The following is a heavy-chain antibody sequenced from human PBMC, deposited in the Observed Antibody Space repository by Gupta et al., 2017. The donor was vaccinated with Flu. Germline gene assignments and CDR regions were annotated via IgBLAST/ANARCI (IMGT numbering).Heavy chain of an antibody. CDR2: SNPHSGTT. V-gene: IGHV1-2*06. CDR3: AREKHCSTSSCYRWFDP. CDR1: EYTFTAYY. D-gene: IGHD2-2*02. Sequence: QVQLVQSGAAVKKPGASVKVSCKASEYTFTAYYIPWVRQAPGQGLEWMGRSNPHSGTTNYEQKFQGRVTVTMDTSISTAYMDLSRMRSDDTAVYYCAREKHCSTSSCYRWFDPWGQGTLVTVSS. J-gene: IGHJ5*02.